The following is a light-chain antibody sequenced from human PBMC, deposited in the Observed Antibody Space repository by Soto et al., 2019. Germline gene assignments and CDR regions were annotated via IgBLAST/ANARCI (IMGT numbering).Light chain of an antibody. Sequence: EDVLTQSPGTLSLSPGERANLSCRASQTVGSNYLAWYQQKRDQAPRLLIYGASNRAPDIPDRFSGSGSGTDFTLTISRLEPEDFAVYYCQQYGNSILFGQGTNVEIK. J-gene: IGKJ1*01. CDR3: QQYGNSIL. CDR2: GAS. CDR1: QTVGSNY. V-gene: IGKV3-20*01.